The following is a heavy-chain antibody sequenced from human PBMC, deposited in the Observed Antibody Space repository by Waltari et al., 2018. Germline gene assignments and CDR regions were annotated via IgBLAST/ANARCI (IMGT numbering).Heavy chain of an antibody. Sequence: QLQLQESGPGLVKPSETLSLTCTVSGGSISSSSYYWGWIRQPPGKGLEWIGGIYYSGSTYYNPSLKGRVTISVDTSKNQFSLKLSSVTAADTAVDYCARSRRGIAAAASFDYWGQGTLVTVSS. CDR1: GGSISSSSYY. V-gene: IGHV4-39*01. J-gene: IGHJ4*02. CDR2: IYYSGST. CDR3: ARSRRGIAAAASFDY. D-gene: IGHD6-13*01.